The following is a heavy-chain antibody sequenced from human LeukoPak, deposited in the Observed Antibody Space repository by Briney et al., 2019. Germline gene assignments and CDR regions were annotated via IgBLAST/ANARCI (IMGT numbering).Heavy chain of an antibody. CDR2: ISYDGSNK. CDR1: GFTFSSYA. Sequence: GGSLRLSCAASGFTFSSYAMHWVRQAPGKGLEWVAVISYDGSNKYYADSVKGRFTISRDNSKNTLYLQMNSLRAEDTAVYYCAKSDCSYISCYVLDYWGQGTQVTVSS. V-gene: IGHV3-30*04. CDR3: AKSDCSYISCYVLDY. J-gene: IGHJ4*02. D-gene: IGHD2-2*01.